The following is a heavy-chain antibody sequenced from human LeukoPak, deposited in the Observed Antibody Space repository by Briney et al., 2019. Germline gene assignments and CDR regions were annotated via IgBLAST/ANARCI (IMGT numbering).Heavy chain of an antibody. J-gene: IGHJ4*02. Sequence: GRSLRISCAAAGLTISSYGMHWVRQAPGKGMEWVAFIGYDGSNKYVAGSVKGRFTISRDNSKNALYLQMNSRRAEDTAVYYCTKGSLDYWGQGTLVTVSS. D-gene: IGHD2-15*01. CDR2: IGYDGSNK. CDR1: GLTISSYG. CDR3: TKGSLDY. V-gene: IGHV3-30*02.